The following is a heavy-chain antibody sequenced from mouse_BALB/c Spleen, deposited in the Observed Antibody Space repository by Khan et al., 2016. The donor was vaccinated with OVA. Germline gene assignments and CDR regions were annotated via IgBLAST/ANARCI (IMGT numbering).Heavy chain of an antibody. CDR2: IWSDGST. D-gene: IGHD2-10*01. V-gene: IGHV2-6-1*01. CDR3: ARQPYYHYYLMDY. J-gene: IGHJ4*01. Sequence: VQLVESGPGLVAPSQSLSITCTISGFSLTNYGVHWVRQPPGQGLEWLVVIWSDGSTTYNSALKSRLSISKDNSKSQVFLKMNSLQTDDTAMYYCARQPYYHYYLMDYWGQGTSVTVSS. CDR1: GFSLTNYG.